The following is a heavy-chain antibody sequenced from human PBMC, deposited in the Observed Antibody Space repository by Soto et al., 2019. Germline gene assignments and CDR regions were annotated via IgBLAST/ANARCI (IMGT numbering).Heavy chain of an antibody. J-gene: IGHJ6*02. CDR2: IWYDGSNK. D-gene: IGHD3-22*01. V-gene: IGHV3-33*01. CDR3: ARSQWLLPYYYYGMDV. Sequence: GGSLRLSCAASGFTFSSYGMHWVRQAPGKGLEWVAVIWYDGSNKYYADSVKGRFTISRDNSKNTLYLQMNSLRAEDTAVYYCARSQWLLPYYYYGMDVWGQGTTVTVSS. CDR1: GFTFSSYG.